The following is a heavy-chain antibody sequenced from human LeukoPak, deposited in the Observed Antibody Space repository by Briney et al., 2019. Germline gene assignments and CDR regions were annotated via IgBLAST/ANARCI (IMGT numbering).Heavy chain of an antibody. D-gene: IGHD2-15*01. CDR1: GYTFTGYY. CDR3: ASSYCSGGSCHDWFDP. Sequence: GASVKVSCKASGYTFTGYYIHWVRQAPGQGLEWMGWINPNSGGTNYAQKFQGRVTMTRDTSISTAYMELSRLRSDDTAVYYCASSYCSGGSCHDWFDPWGQGTLVTVSS. V-gene: IGHV1-2*02. CDR2: INPNSGGT. J-gene: IGHJ5*02.